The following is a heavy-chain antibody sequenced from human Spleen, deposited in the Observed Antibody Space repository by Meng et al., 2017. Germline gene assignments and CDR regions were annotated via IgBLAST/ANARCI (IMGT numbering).Heavy chain of an antibody. Sequence: GESLKISCAASGFTFSGHAMHWARQAPGKGLEWVAVTSYDGSNEYYADSVKGRFTISRDNSKNTLYLQMHSLRAEDTAVYYCARVQREYGSSSEEIDYWGQGTLVTVSS. J-gene: IGHJ4*02. D-gene: IGHD6-6*01. CDR3: ARVQREYGSSSEEIDY. CDR2: TSYDGSNE. CDR1: GFTFSGHA. V-gene: IGHV3-30*01.